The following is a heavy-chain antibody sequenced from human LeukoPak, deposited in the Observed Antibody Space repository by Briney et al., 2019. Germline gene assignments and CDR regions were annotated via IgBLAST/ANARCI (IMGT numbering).Heavy chain of an antibody. V-gene: IGHV3-15*01. CDR3: TTDDTTVAPFDY. J-gene: IGHJ4*02. CDR1: GFTFSSYG. D-gene: IGHD4-23*01. Sequence: GGSLRLSYAASGFTFSSYGMHWVRQAPGKGLEWVGRIKSKTDGGTTDYAAPVKGRFTISRDDSKNTLYLQMNSLKTEDTAVYYCTTDDTTVAPFDYWGQGTLVTVSS. CDR2: IKSKTDGGTT.